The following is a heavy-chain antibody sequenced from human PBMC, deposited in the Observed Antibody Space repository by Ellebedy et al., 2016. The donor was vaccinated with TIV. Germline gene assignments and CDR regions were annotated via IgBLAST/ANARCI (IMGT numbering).Heavy chain of an antibody. D-gene: IGHD3-10*01. Sequence: AASVKVSCKASGYTFTSYDMHWVRQAPGQGPEWMGIINRNGVSTSYAQKFQGRVIMTSDTSTSTVYMELSSLRSDDTAVYYCARDEGKLGANWFDPWGQGTLVTVSS. J-gene: IGHJ5*02. CDR2: INRNGVST. CDR1: GYTFTSYD. CDR3: ARDEGKLGANWFDP. V-gene: IGHV1-46*01.